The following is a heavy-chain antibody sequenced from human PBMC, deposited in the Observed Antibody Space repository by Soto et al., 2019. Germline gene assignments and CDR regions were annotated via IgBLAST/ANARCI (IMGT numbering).Heavy chain of an antibody. D-gene: IGHD2-2*02. CDR3: ARKDYCSSTSCYIYGMDV. V-gene: IGHV3-21*01. CDR1: GFTFSSYS. J-gene: IGHJ6*02. CDR2: ISSSSSYI. Sequence: GGSLRLSCAASGFTFSSYSMNWVRQAPGKGLEWVSSISSSSSYIYYADSVKGRFTISRDNAKNSLYLQMNSLRAEDTAVYYCARKDYCSSTSCYIYGMDVWGQGATVTVSS.